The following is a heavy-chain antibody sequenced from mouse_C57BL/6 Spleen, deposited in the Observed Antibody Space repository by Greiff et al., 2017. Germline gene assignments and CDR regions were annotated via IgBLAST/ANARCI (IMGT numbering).Heavy chain of an antibody. CDR2: IRNKANGYTT. J-gene: IGHJ2*01. V-gene: IGHV7-3*01. Sequence: DVMLVESGGGLVQPGGSLSLSCAASGFTFTDYYMSWVRQPPGKALEWLGFIRNKANGYTTEYSASVKGRFTISRDNSQSILYLQMNALRAEDSATYDCARSGYYPLYYFDYWGQGTTLTVSS. CDR3: ARSGYYPLYYFDY. D-gene: IGHD2-3*01. CDR1: GFTFTDYY.